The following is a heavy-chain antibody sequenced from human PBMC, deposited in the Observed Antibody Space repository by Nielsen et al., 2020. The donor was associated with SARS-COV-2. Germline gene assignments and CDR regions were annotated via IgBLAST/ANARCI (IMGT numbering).Heavy chain of an antibody. CDR2: IYPGDSDT. CDR1: GYTFTTYW. D-gene: IGHD5-24*01. V-gene: IGHV5-51*01. Sequence: GESLKISCKTSGYTFTTYWIGWVRQMPGKGLEWMGIIYPGDSDTRYSPSFQGQVTISADESTSTTYLQWRSLKASDTAMYYCARHDGDGLLGYWGQGTLVTVSS. CDR3: ARHDGDGLLGY. J-gene: IGHJ4*02.